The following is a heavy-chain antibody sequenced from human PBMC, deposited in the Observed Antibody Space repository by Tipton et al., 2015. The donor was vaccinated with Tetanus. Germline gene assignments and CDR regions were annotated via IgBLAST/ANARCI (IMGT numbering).Heavy chain of an antibody. CDR2: IYYSGST. D-gene: IGHD1-26*01. V-gene: IGHV4-31*02. CDR1: GGSISSGGYY. CDR3: ARDQARGARGWNYFDY. Sequence: LRLSCPVSGGSISSGGYYWSWIRQHPGKGLEWIGDIYYSGSTYYNPSLKSRVTISVDTSKNQFSRKLNSVTAADTAVYYCARDQARGARGWNYFDYWGQGTLVTVSS. J-gene: IGHJ4*02.